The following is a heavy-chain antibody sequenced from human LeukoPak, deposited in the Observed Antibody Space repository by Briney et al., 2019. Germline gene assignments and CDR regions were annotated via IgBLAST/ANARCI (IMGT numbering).Heavy chain of an antibody. Sequence: GGSLRLSCAVSGFTFGTYWMIWGRQAPGKGLEWGANIRQDGSEKHYVDSVKGRFTISRDNAKSAVYLQMDRLRAEDTAVYYCARDMRYFDFWGQGTLVTVSS. CDR2: IRQDGSEK. CDR3: ARDMRYFDF. V-gene: IGHV3-7*01. J-gene: IGHJ4*02. CDR1: GFTFGTYW. D-gene: IGHD2-2*01.